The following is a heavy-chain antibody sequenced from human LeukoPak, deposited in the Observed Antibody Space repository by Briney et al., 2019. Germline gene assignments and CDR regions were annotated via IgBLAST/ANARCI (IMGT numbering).Heavy chain of an antibody. J-gene: IGHJ4*02. CDR2: IYHSGST. CDR1: GGSISSTY. Sequence: SETLSLTCTISGGSISSTYWSWVRQPPGKGLEWIGYIYHSGSTDYNPSLKSRLTISVDTSKHQFSLKLSSVTAADTAVYYCARTYYDILTASYTFDYWGQGNLVTVSS. V-gene: IGHV4-59*01. CDR3: ARTYYDILTASYTFDY. D-gene: IGHD3-9*01.